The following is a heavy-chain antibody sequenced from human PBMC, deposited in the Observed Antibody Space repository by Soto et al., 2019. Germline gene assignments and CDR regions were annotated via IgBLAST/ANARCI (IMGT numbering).Heavy chain of an antibody. Sequence: SETLSLTCTVSGGSTTTGGYYWSWIRQLPGKGLEWIGHRYYSESTYYNPSLKSRASISLDTSKNQFSLKLSFVTAADTAMYYCARTKCSGGSCYSWSLDYWGQGTPVTVSS. D-gene: IGHD2-15*01. J-gene: IGHJ4*02. CDR2: RYYSEST. V-gene: IGHV4-31*03. CDR3: ARTKCSGGSCYSWSLDY. CDR1: GGSTTTGGYY.